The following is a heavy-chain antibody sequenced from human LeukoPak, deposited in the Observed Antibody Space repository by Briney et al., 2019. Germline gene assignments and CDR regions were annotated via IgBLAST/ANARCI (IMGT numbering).Heavy chain of an antibody. CDR3: ARGLTSGWYSPDFDY. CDR2: IYYSGSG. Sequence: SETLSLTCTVSGGSIKSYYWSWIRQPPGKGLEWIGQIYYSGSGNYNPSLKSRVTMSVDPSKNQFSLNLTSVTAADTAVYYCARGLTSGWYSPDFDYWGQGTLVTVSS. D-gene: IGHD6-19*01. CDR1: GGSIKSYY. V-gene: IGHV4-59*08. J-gene: IGHJ4*02.